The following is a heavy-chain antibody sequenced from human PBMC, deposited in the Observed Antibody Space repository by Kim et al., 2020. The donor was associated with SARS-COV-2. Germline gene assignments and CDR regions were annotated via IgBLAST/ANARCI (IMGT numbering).Heavy chain of an antibody. V-gene: IGHV3-33*01. D-gene: IGHD5-12*01. CDR3: ARDVPLGGYTEPDY. Sequence: YEDSVKGRFTISRDNSKNTLYRQMNSLGAEDTAVYYCARDVPLGGYTEPDYWGQGTLVTVSS. J-gene: IGHJ4*02.